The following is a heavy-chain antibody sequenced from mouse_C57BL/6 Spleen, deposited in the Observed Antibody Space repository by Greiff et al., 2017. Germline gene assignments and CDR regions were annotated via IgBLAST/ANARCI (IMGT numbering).Heavy chain of an antibody. V-gene: IGHV1-50*01. D-gene: IGHD2-4*01. CDR3: ARSRGLYYDYDGFAY. Sequence: VQLQQPGAELVKPGASVKLSCKASGYTFTSYWLQWVKQRPGQGLEWIGEIDPSDSYTNYNPKFKGKSTLTVDTSSSTAYMQLSSLTSADSAVYYCARSRGLYYDYDGFAYWGQGTLVTVSA. CDR1: GYTFTSYW. CDR2: IDPSDSYT. J-gene: IGHJ3*01.